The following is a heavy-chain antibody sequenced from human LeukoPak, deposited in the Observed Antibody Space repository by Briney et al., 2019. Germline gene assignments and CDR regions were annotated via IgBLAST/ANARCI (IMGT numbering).Heavy chain of an antibody. D-gene: IGHD2-21*02. CDR2: IISSGSTI. CDR1: GFIFSDYY. J-gene: IGHJ3*02. Sequence: PGGSLRLSCAASGFIFSDYYMSWIRQAPGKGLEWVSYIISSGSTIYYADSVKGRFTISRDNAKNSLYLQMNSLRAEDTAVYYCARDKIYCGGDCYSGDAFDIWGQGTMVTVSS. CDR3: ARDKIYCGGDCYSGDAFDI. V-gene: IGHV3-11*04.